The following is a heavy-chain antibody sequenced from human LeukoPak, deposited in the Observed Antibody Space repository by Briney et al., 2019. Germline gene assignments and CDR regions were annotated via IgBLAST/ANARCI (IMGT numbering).Heavy chain of an antibody. D-gene: IGHD2-2*01. CDR1: GGSFSGYY. V-gene: IGHV4-34*01. CDR3: ARQYCSSTSCSLYYFDY. J-gene: IGHJ4*02. CDR2: INHSGST. Sequence: SETLSLTCAVYGGSFSGYYWSWIRQPPGKGLEWIGEINHSGSTNYNPSLESRVTISVDTSKNQFSLKLSSVTAADTAVYYCARQYCSSTSCSLYYFDYWGQGTLVTVSS.